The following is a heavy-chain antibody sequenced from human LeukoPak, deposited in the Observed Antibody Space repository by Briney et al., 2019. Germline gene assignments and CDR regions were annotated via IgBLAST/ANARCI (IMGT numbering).Heavy chain of an antibody. V-gene: IGHV6-1*01. CDR2: TYYRSKWYN. CDR3: ARGPKTGWFDH. CDR1: GDSLSSTSTA. D-gene: IGHD3-9*01. Sequence: SQTLSLTCAISGDSLSSTSTAWHWIRQSPSRGLEWLGRTYYRSKWYNDYAESVKSRLVINPDTSKNEFSLQMTSVSSFDTAIYFCARGPKTGWFDHWGQGTLVTVSS. J-gene: IGHJ5*02.